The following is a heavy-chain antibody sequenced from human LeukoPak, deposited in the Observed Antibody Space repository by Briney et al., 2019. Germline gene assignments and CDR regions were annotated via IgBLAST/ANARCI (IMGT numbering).Heavy chain of an antibody. CDR2: ISSRGSTI. CDR3: VSSSWYYFDY. D-gene: IGHD6-13*01. V-gene: IGHV3-48*03. CDR1: GFTFSSYE. J-gene: IGHJ4*02. Sequence: SGGSLRLSCAASGFTFSSYEMNWVRQAPGKGLEWVSYISSRGSTIYYADSVKGRFTISRDNAKNSLYLQMNSLRAEDTAVYYCVSSSWYYFDYWGQGTLVTVSS.